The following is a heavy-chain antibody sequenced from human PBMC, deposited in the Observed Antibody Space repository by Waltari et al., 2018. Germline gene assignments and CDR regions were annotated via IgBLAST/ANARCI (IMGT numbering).Heavy chain of an antibody. CDR1: GFKFSNYW. CDR3: AREGDSTGWFSGNYDS. J-gene: IGHJ4*02. D-gene: IGHD2-21*01. CDR2: IKEDGGEE. Sequence: EVQLVESGGGLVQPGGSLRLPCAASGFKFSNYWMTWLRQAPGKGLEWVANIKEDGGEEHYLDSVKGRFIISRDNPKNSLYLQMNSLRVEDTAFYFCAREGDSTGWFSGNYDSWGQGTLVTVSS. V-gene: IGHV3-7*01.